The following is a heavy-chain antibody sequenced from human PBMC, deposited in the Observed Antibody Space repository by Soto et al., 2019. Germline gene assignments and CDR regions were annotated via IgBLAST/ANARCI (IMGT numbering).Heavy chain of an antibody. CDR3: ARDRLRYSSSSGPVNWFDP. CDR1: GGTFSSYT. Sequence: SVKVSCKASGGTFSSYTISWVRQAPGQGLEWMGRIIPILGIANYAQKFQGRVTITADKSTSTAYMELSSLRSEDTAVYYCARDRLRYSSSSGPVNWFDPWGQGTLVTVSS. J-gene: IGHJ5*02. D-gene: IGHD6-6*01. V-gene: IGHV1-69*04. CDR2: IIPILGIA.